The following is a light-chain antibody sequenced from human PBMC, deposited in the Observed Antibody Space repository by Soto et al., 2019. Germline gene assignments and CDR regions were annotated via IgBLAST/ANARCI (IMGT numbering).Light chain of an antibody. CDR2: EVN. J-gene: IGLJ1*01. Sequence: SVLTQPASLSGSPGQSITISCTGTSTDVGGYNYVSRYQHHPGKGPKLIIYEVNNRPSGVSDRFSGSKSGNKASLTISNLEAEDESDYYCGSYTSTDTPFVFGTGTKVTV. CDR3: GSYTSTDTPFV. V-gene: IGLV2-14*01. CDR1: STDVGGYNY.